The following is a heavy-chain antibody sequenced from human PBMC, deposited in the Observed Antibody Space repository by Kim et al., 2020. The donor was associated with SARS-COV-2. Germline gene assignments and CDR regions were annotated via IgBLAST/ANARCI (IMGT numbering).Heavy chain of an antibody. Sequence: SRVTISVDTSKNQFSLKLSSVTAADTAVYYCARSPGTHCSGGSCLDWFDPWGQGTLVTVSS. J-gene: IGHJ5*02. D-gene: IGHD2-15*01. CDR3: ARSPGTHCSGGSCLDWFDP. V-gene: IGHV4-59*01.